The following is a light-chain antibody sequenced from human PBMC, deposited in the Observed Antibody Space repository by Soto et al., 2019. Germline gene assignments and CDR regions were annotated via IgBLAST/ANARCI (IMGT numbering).Light chain of an antibody. V-gene: IGKV3-11*01. CDR2: DAS. CDR3: QQRSTGPPT. J-gene: IGKJ3*01. Sequence: EIVLTQSPGTLSLSPGESATLSCRASQGIGRYLAWFQQKPGQAPRLLIYDASTRATGIPARFSGSGSGTDFPPTITTQDPEVFSVYYGQQRSTGPPTSAPGTKVKIK. CDR1: QGIGRY.